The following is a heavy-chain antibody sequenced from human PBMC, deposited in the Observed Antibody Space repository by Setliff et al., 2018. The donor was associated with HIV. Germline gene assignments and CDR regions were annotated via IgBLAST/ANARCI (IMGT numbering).Heavy chain of an antibody. CDR2: VNHNGNI. CDR1: GVPLSDYX. V-gene: IGHV4-34*01. J-gene: IGHJ4*02. CDR3: SISIVGVTSEMY. Sequence: PSETLXLTCTLHGVPLSDYXXXWIRQSPGKGLEWIVEVNHNGNINYNPSLKSRVTVSVDTSKTQYSLKMISVTAADTAMYYCSISIVGVTSEMYWAQGTLVTVSS. D-gene: IGHD2-21*02.